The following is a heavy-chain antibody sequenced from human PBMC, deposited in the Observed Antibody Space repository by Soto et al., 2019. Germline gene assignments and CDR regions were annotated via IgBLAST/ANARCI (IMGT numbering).Heavy chain of an antibody. Sequence: QLQLQESGPGLVKPSETLSLTCTVSGGSISSSSYYWGWIRQPPGKGLEWIGSIYYSGSTYYNPSLKSRVTLSVDTSKNQFSLKLSSVTAADTAVYYCARHEEQQLANWFDPWGQGTLVTVSS. CDR2: IYYSGST. CDR3: ARHEEQQLANWFDP. CDR1: GGSISSSSYY. V-gene: IGHV4-39*01. D-gene: IGHD6-13*01. J-gene: IGHJ5*02.